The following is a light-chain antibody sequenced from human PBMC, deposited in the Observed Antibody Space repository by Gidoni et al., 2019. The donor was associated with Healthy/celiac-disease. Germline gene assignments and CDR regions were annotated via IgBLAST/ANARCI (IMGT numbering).Light chain of an antibody. V-gene: IGKV3-20*01. J-gene: IGKJ1*01. CDR1: QSVSSSY. Sequence: EIVLTQSPGTLSLSPGESATLSCRASQSVSSSYLAWYQQKPGQAPRLLIYGASSRATGIPDRFSGSGSGTDFTLTISRLEPEDFAVYYCQQYGSSPWTFXQXTKVEIK. CDR2: GAS. CDR3: QQYGSSPWT.